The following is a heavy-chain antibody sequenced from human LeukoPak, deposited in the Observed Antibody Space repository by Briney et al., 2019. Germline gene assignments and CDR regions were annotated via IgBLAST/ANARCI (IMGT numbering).Heavy chain of an antibody. J-gene: IGHJ5*02. CDR1: GYTFTSYG. Sequence: ASVKVSCKASGYTFTSYGISWVRQAPGQGLEWMGWISAYNGNTNYAQKLQGRVTMTTDTSTSTAYMELSSLRSEDTAVYYCARAVRPQGYCSSTSCPHNWFDPWGQGTLVTVSS. CDR2: ISAYNGNT. D-gene: IGHD2-2*01. V-gene: IGHV1-18*01. CDR3: ARAVRPQGYCSSTSCPHNWFDP.